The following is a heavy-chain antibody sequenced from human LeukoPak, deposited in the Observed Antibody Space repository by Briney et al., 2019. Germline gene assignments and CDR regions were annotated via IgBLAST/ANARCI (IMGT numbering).Heavy chain of an antibody. V-gene: IGHV1-46*01. J-gene: IGHJ4*02. CDR3: AGVSSSWGFDY. CDR2: IDPSGGST. CDR1: GYTFTSYY. Sequence: ASVKVSCKASGYTFTSYYMHWVRQAPGQGLEWMGIIDPSGGSTSYAQKFQRRVTMTRDTSTSTVYMELSSLRSEDTAVYYCAGVSSSWGFDYWGQGTLVTVSS. D-gene: IGHD6-13*01.